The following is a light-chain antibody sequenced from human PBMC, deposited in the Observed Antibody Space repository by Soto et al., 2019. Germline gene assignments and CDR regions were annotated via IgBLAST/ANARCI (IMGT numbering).Light chain of an antibody. CDR2: LGT. CDR1: QSPLHSNGYNF. V-gene: IGKV2-28*01. J-gene: IGKJ2*01. CDR3: MQGLETPYT. Sequence: DIVMTQSPLSLPVTPGEPASISCRSSQSPLHSNGYNFFDWYVQKPGQSPQLLIYLGTNRASGVPDRLSGSGSGTDFTLKISRVEAEDAGVYYCMQGLETPYTFGQGTKLEIK.